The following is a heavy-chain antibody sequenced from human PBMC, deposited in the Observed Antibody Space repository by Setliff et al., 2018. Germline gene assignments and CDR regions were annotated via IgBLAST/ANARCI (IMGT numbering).Heavy chain of an antibody. J-gene: IGHJ3*02. CDR2: IHPSNSDT. CDR1: GYSFTDYW. V-gene: IGHV5-51*01. Sequence: RGESLTLSCKGSGYSFTDYWIGWVRQMPGEGLEWMGIIHPSNSDTVYSPSFQGQVTISADRSITTAYLQWSSLKASDTAIYYCARNRVALYDAFDIWGQGTMVTVSS. D-gene: IGHD5-12*01. CDR3: ARNRVALYDAFDI.